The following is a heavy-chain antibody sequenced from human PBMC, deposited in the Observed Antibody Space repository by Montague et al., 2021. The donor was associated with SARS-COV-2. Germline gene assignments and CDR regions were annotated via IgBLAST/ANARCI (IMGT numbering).Heavy chain of an antibody. CDR1: GFTVSSNY. J-gene: IGHJ4*02. CDR3: ASSGSGWENDY. CDR2: IYSGGST. D-gene: IGHD6-19*01. Sequence: SLRLSCAASGFTVSSNYMSWVRQAPGKGLEWVSVIYSGGSTYYADSVKGRFTISRDNSKNTLYLQMNSLRAEDTAVYYCASSGSGWENDYWGQGTLVTVSS. V-gene: IGHV3-53*01.